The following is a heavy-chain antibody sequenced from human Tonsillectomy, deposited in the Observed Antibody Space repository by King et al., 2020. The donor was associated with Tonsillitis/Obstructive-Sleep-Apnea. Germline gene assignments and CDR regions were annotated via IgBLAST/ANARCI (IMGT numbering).Heavy chain of an antibody. CDR1: GFTFSTYG. J-gene: IGHJ6*02. D-gene: IGHD5-12*01. V-gene: IGHV3-33*01. CDR2: IWYDGSNK. CDR3: VSALLHTMGYSGYDPIYYYYGMDV. Sequence: VQLVESGGGVVQPGRSLRLSCAASGFTFSTYGMHWVRQAPGKGLEWVAVIWYDGSNKYYADSVKGRFTISRDNSKNTLHLQMNSLRAEDTAVYYCVSALLHTMGYSGYDPIYYYYGMDVWGQGTTVTVSS.